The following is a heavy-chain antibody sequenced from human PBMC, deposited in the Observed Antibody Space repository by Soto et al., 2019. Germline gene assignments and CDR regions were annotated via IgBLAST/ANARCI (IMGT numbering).Heavy chain of an antibody. Sequence: TLSLTCASSGDSVSSNSAAWNWIRLSPSRGLEWLARTYYRSRWYNDYAVSVRSRITVNPDTSKNQFSLQLTSVTPEDTAVYYCAGTTSHQWYYMDVWGKGTTVTVSS. V-gene: IGHV6-1*01. D-gene: IGHD1-7*01. CDR2: TYYRSRWYN. CDR3: AGTTSHQWYYMDV. CDR1: GDSVSSNSAA. J-gene: IGHJ6*03.